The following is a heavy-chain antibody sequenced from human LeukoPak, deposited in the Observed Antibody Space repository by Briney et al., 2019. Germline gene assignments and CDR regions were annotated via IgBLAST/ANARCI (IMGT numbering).Heavy chain of an antibody. J-gene: IGHJ6*02. CDR1: GFTFNSYT. D-gene: IGHD2-2*01. CDR3: ARSAIHYGMDV. Sequence: PGGSLRVSCAASGFTFNSYTMNWVRQAPGKGLEWVSSISSSSGYIYYADSVKGRFTISRDNTKNSLYLQMNSLRVEDTAVYYCARSAIHYGMDVWGQGTTVTVSS. CDR2: ISSSSGYI. V-gene: IGHV3-21*01.